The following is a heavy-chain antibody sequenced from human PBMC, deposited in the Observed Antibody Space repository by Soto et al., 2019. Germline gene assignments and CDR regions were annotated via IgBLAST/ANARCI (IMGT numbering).Heavy chain of an antibody. V-gene: IGHV4-61*01. CDR2: IYYSGST. J-gene: IGHJ5*02. D-gene: IGHD2-15*01. CDR3: AREHIVVVVAATRGYNWFDP. CDR1: GGSVSSGSYY. Sequence: SETLSLTCTVSGGSVSSGSYYWSWIRQPPGKGLEWIGYIYYSGSTNYNPSLKSRVTISVDTSKNQFSLKLSSVTAADTAVYYCAREHIVVVVAATRGYNWFDPWGQGTLVTVSS.